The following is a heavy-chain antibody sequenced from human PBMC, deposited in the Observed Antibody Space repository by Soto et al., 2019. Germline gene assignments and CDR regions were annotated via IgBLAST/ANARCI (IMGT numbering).Heavy chain of an antibody. CDR1: GGSISSSSYY. D-gene: IGHD3-3*01. CDR2: IFYSGST. J-gene: IGHJ4*02. Sequence: SETLSLTCTVSGGSISSSSYYWGWIRQPPGKGLEWIGSIFYSGSTYYNPSLKNRVTLSLDESKNEFSLNMDSVTAADTAIYYCVRSVILSGGSYKGLIRLHYFDTWGPGTLVTVSS. V-gene: IGHV4-39*07. CDR3: VRSVILSGGSYKGLIRLHYFDT.